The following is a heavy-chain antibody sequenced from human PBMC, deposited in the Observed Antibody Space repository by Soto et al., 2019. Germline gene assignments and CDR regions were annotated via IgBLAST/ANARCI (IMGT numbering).Heavy chain of an antibody. CDR1: GGSISSGGYY. Sequence: PSETLSLTCTVSGGSISSGGYYWSWIRQHPGKGLEWIGYIYYSGSTYYNPSLKSRVTISVDTSKNQFSLKLSSVTAADAAVYYCASLPWGGLSSGWSFDYWGQGTLVTVSS. CDR2: IYYSGST. D-gene: IGHD6-19*01. CDR3: ASLPWGGLSSGWSFDY. J-gene: IGHJ4*02. V-gene: IGHV4-31*03.